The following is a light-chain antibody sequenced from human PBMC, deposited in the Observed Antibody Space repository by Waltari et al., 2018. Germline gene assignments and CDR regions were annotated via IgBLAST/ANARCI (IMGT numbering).Light chain of an antibody. J-gene: IGKJ5*01. V-gene: IGKV1-39*01. CDR2: GAS. Sequence: DLQMSQSPSALSASVGDRVTITCRASQSIRNYLNWYQQKPGKPPKVLIYGASSLQSGVPSRFSGNGSWTDFTLIINNLQPEDFAVYYCQQSYSTLVTFGQGTRLEIK. CDR1: QSIRNY. CDR3: QQSYSTLVT.